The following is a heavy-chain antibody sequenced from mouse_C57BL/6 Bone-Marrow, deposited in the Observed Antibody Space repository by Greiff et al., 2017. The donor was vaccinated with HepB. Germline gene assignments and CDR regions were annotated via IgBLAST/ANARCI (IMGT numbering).Heavy chain of an antibody. D-gene: IGHD2-2*01. Sequence: LVESGGGLVKPGGSLKLSCAASGFTFSSYAMSWVRQTPEKRLEWVATISDGGSYTYYPDNVKGRFTISRDNAKNNRYLQMSHLKSEDTAMYYCARDRGWLRDFDYWGQGTTLTVSS. CDR2: ISDGGSYT. CDR1: GFTFSSYA. CDR3: ARDRGWLRDFDY. J-gene: IGHJ2*01. V-gene: IGHV5-4*01.